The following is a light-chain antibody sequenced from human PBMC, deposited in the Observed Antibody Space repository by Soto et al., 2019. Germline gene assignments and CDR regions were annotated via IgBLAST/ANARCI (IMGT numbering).Light chain of an antibody. CDR3: QQRYSWLRV. Sequence: FVVTQSPDTLSLSPGETATLSCRASQSVSSSVAWYQHKPGQSPRLVVYSGYKRSPGIAARFSGSGSGTDFTLTISSLESDDFGIYYCQQRYSWLRVFGPGNKVEVK. CDR1: QSVSSS. V-gene: IGKV3-11*01. CDR2: SGY. J-gene: IGKJ3*01.